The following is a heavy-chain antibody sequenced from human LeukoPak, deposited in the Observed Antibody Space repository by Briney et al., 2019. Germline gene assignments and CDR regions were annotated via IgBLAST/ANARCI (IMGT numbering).Heavy chain of an antibody. CDR1: GGSISIGDYY. D-gene: IGHD4-17*01. Sequence: SETLSLTCSVSGGSISIGDYYWSWSRQPPGKGVGWIGKINHSGSTNDNPSLKSRVTISVDTSKNHCSLKQSSVTAADTAVYYCARDNYGDMVHFDLWGRGTLVTVSS. J-gene: IGHJ2*01. V-gene: IGHV4-39*02. CDR2: INHSGST. CDR3: ARDNYGDMVHFDL.